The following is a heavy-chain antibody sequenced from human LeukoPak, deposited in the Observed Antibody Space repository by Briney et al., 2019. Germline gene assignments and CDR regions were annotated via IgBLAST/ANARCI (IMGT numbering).Heavy chain of an antibody. Sequence: GGSLRLSCAASGFTFNNYWMSWVRQAPGKGLEWVANIKQDGSGKYYVDSVKGRFSISRDNAKNSLYLQMNSLRAEDTAVYYCARDQGNWDFDYWGQGTLVTVSS. V-gene: IGHV3-7*01. D-gene: IGHD7-27*01. CDR2: IKQDGSGK. J-gene: IGHJ4*02. CDR1: GFTFNNYW. CDR3: ARDQGNWDFDY.